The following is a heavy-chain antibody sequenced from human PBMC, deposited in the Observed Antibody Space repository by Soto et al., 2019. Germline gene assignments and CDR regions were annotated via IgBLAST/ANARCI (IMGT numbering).Heavy chain of an antibody. V-gene: IGHV3-33*01. CDR1: GFTFSSYG. D-gene: IGHD4-17*01. CDR3: ARDNTVNDAFDI. J-gene: IGHJ3*02. Sequence: GGSLRLSCAASGFTFSSYGMHWVRQAPGKGLEWVAVIWYDGSNRYYADSVKGRFTISRDNSKNTLYLQMNSLRAEDTAVYYCARDNTVNDAFDIWGQGTMVTVSS. CDR2: IWYDGSNR.